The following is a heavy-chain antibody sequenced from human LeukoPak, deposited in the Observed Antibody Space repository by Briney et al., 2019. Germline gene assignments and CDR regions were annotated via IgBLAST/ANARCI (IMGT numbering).Heavy chain of an antibody. CDR3: ARRAGGYSHPYDY. CDR1: GFTFSSYW. V-gene: IGHV3-74*01. Sequence: PGGSLRLSCAASGFTFSSYWVHWVRQAPGKGLVWVSRIKSDGSSTTYADSVKGRFTISRDNSKNTLYLQMNSLRAEDTAVYYCARRAGGYSHPYDYWGQGILVTVSS. CDR2: IKSDGSST. J-gene: IGHJ4*02. D-gene: IGHD4-23*01.